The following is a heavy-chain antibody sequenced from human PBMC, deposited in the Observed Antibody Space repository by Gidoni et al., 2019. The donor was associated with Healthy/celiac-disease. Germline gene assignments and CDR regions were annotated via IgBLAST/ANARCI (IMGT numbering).Heavy chain of an antibody. CDR3: ARRGGDYYDSSGYDY. V-gene: IGHV5-10-1*03. CDR2: IAPSDSYT. D-gene: IGHD3-22*01. J-gene: IGHJ4*02. CDR1: GYSFPSYW. Sequence: EVQLVQSGAAVKKPGESLRISCQGSGYSFPSYWIRWVGQIPGKGLEGMGRIAPSDSYTNDSPAFQGNVTISDDKSMSTADLQGSRLKAADTAMYYCARRGGDYYDSSGYDYWGQGTLVTVSS.